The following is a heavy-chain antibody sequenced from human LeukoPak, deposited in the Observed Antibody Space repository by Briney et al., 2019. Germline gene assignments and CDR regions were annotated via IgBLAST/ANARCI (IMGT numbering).Heavy chain of an antibody. CDR1: GFTFSSYA. CDR3: ARIFYDSSGYYYDY. D-gene: IGHD3-22*01. J-gene: IGHJ4*02. Sequence: PGGSLRLSCAASGFTFSSYAMHWVRQAPGKGLEYASAITSSGGSTFYADSVKGRFTISRDNSKNTLYLQMGSLRAEDMAVYYCARIFYDSSGYYYDYWGQGTLVTVSS. V-gene: IGHV3-64*02. CDR2: ITSSGGST.